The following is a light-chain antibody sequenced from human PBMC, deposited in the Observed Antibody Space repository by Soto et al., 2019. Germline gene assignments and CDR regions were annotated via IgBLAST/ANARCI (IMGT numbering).Light chain of an antibody. CDR1: QSISYW. CDR3: RQDNNYWM. J-gene: IGKJ1*01. CDR2: KAA. V-gene: IGKV1-5*03. Sequence: DIKMTQSPSTMSASVGDRVTITCRASQSISYWLAWYQQKPGKAPNLLIYKAASLESRVPSRFSGSGSETEFTRIISSVHGEYFATYYCRQDNNYWMFGQWTKVDIK.